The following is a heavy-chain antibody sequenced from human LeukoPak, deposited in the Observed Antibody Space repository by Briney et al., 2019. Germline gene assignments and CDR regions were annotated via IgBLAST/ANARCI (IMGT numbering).Heavy chain of an antibody. V-gene: IGHV1-2*02. CDR3: ARGITIYGVMIIYFDS. CDR2: IKPDGGDT. J-gene: IGHJ4*02. Sequence: ASVKVSCKASGYTFTDYYLHWVRQAPGHGLEWMGWIKPDGGDTNHAQRLQGRVTMTRDTSISTAYMELTNLSSDDTAVYYCARGITIYGVMIIYFDSWGQGTLVTVSS. CDR1: GYTFTDYY. D-gene: IGHD3-3*01.